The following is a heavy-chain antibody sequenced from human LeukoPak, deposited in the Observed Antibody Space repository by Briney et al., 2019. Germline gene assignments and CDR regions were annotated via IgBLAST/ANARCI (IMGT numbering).Heavy chain of an antibody. V-gene: IGHV1-24*01. CDR1: GHTLRDLS. CDR3: STETAGNY. Sequence: ASVKVSCKAFGHTLRDLSIRWVRQAPGKGLEWMGGYDPEDDERIYSEKFLGSVTLTEDTFTDTAYMELTSLRSDDTAVYYCSTETAGNYWGQGTLVTVSS. D-gene: IGHD3-10*01. CDR2: YDPEDDER. J-gene: IGHJ4*02.